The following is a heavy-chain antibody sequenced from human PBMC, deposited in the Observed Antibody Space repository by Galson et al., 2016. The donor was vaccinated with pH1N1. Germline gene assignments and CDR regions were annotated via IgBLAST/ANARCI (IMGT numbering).Heavy chain of an antibody. CDR1: GYSIRNGYF. CDR3: ARHPRYYDSSGYYFDY. V-gene: IGHV4-38-2*01. Sequence: AVSGYSIRNGYFWGWIRQPPGQGLEWIGIIYHSGTTYYNPSLESRVTISVDTSKNQFSLKVKSVTAADTAVYYCARHPRYYDSSGYYFDYWGQGILVTVSS. D-gene: IGHD3-22*01. CDR2: IYHSGTT. J-gene: IGHJ4*02.